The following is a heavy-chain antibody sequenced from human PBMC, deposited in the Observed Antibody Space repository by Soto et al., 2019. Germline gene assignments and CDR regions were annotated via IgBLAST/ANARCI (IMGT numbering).Heavy chain of an antibody. Sequence: ASVKVSCKASGGTFSSYAISWVRQAPGQGLEWMGGIIPIFGTANYAQKFQGRVTITADESTSTAYMELSSLRSEDTAVYYCARERRGARGINPVNLDYWGQGTLVTVSS. J-gene: IGHJ4*02. V-gene: IGHV1-69*13. CDR2: IIPIFGTA. D-gene: IGHD4-17*01. CDR3: ARERRGARGINPVNLDY. CDR1: GGTFSSYA.